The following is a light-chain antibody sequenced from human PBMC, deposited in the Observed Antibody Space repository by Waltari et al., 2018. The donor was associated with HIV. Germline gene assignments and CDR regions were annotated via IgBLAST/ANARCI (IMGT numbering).Light chain of an antibody. CDR3: CSYTAIHTLI. CDR1: TSAIGIFDS. Sequence: QSALTQPASVSGSPGQSITISCAGTTSAIGIFDSVPWYQQHPGRAPQLMIFGVYSRPSGVSSRFSGSKSGNTASLTISGLQAEDEANYYCCSYTAIHTLIFGGGTKLTVL. V-gene: IGLV2-14*01. CDR2: GVY. J-gene: IGLJ2*01.